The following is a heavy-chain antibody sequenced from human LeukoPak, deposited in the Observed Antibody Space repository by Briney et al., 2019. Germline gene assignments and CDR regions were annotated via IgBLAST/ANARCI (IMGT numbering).Heavy chain of an antibody. CDR3: ARETDFWSGHYYFDY. Sequence: SVKVSCKASGGTYSSYTISWVRQAPGQGLEWMGRIIPILGIANYAQKFQGRVTITADKSTSTAYMELSSLRSEDTAVYYCARETDFWSGHYYFDYWGQGTLVTVSS. D-gene: IGHD3-3*01. V-gene: IGHV1-69*04. CDR1: GGTYSSYT. CDR2: IIPILGIA. J-gene: IGHJ4*02.